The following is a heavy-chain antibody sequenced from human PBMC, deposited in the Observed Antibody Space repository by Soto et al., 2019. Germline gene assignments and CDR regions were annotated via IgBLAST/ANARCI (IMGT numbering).Heavy chain of an antibody. J-gene: IGHJ6*03. D-gene: IGHD6-6*01. Sequence: GASVKVSCKASGYTFTSYDINWVRQATGQGLEWMGWMNPNSGNTGYAQKFQGRVTMTRNTSISTAYMELSSLRSEDTAVYYCARGVAAALAMRYYYYYMDVWGKGTTVTVSS. CDR3: ARGVAAALAMRYYYYYMDV. CDR2: MNPNSGNT. CDR1: GYTFTSYD. V-gene: IGHV1-8*01.